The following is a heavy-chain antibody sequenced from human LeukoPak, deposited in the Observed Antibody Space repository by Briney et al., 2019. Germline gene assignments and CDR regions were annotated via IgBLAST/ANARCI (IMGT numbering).Heavy chain of an antibody. J-gene: IGHJ4*02. V-gene: IGHV4-39*07. D-gene: IGHD5-24*01. CDR1: GDSISNSDFH. CDR3: ARSDGL. CDR2: IYYSGST. Sequence: PSETLSLTCSVSGDSISNSDFHWGWIRQPPGKGLEWIGTIYYSGSTYDNPSLKSRVTISVDTSKNQFSLKLSSVTAADTAVYYCARSDGLWGQGTLVTVSS.